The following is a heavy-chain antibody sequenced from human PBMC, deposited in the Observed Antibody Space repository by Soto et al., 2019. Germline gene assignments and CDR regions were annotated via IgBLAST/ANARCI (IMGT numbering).Heavy chain of an antibody. CDR1: GGSISSSSYY. V-gene: IGHV4-39*01. CDR3: ARHLWTGGAFGVVMNYYYYYGMDV. D-gene: IGHD3-3*01. CDR2: IYYSGST. J-gene: IGHJ6*02. Sequence: LSETLSLTCTVSGGSISSSSYYWGWIRQPPGKGLEWIGSIYYSGSTYYNPSLKSRVTISVDTSKNQFSLKLSSVTAADTAVYYCARHLWTGGAFGVVMNYYYYYGMDVWGQGTTVTVSS.